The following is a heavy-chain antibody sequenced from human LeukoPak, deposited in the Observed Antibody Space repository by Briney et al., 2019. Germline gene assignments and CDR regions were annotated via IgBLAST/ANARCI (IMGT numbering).Heavy chain of an antibody. V-gene: IGHV1-2*02. CDR2: INPNSGGT. CDR3: ARGERRDDFWSD. J-gene: IGHJ4*02. Sequence: ASVKVSCKASGYTFTGYYMHWVRQAPGQGLEWMGWINPNSGGTNYAQKFQGRVPMTRDTSISTAYMELSRLRSDDTAVYYWARGERRDDFWSDWGKGTLVTVSS. CDR1: GYTFTGYY. D-gene: IGHD3-3*01.